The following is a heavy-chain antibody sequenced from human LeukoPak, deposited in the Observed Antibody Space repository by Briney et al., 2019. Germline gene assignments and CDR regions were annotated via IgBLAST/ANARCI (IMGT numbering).Heavy chain of an antibody. CDR3: AHSLLLWFGEPRHFDY. CDR1: GFSLSTSGVG. Sequence: SGPTLVNPTQTLTLTCTFSGFSLSTSGVGVGWIRQPPGKALEWLALIYWNDDKRYSPSLKRRLTITKDTSKNQVVLTMTNMDPLDTATYSCAHSLLLWFGEPRHFDYWGQGTLVTVSS. CDR2: IYWNDDK. D-gene: IGHD3-10*01. J-gene: IGHJ4*02. V-gene: IGHV2-5*01.